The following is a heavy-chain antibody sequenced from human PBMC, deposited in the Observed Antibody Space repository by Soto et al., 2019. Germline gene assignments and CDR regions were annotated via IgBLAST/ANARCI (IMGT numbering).Heavy chain of an antibody. CDR1: GGSISSGGYY. CDR2: IYYSGST. J-gene: IGHJ6*02. V-gene: IGHV4-31*03. CDR3: ARSGLSHYYYYGMDV. Sequence: SETLSLTCTVSGGSISSGGYYWSWIRQHPGKGLEWIGYIYYSGSTYYNPSLKSRVTISVDTSKNQFSLKLSSVTAADTAVYYCARSGLSHYYYYGMDVWGQGTTVTVSS.